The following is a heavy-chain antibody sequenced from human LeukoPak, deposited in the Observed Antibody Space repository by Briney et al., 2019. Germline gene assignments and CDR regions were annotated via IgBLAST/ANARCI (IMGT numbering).Heavy chain of an antibody. Sequence: ASVKVSCKASGYTFTDYYMHWVRQAPGRGLEWMGWINPTSGGTNFAQKFQGRVTMTRDTSISTAYMELSRLRSGDTALYYCARAGVWDYSDTSGYHNGAFDIWGQGTMVTVSS. CDR1: GYTFTDYY. J-gene: IGHJ3*02. CDR3: ARAGVWDYSDTSGYHNGAFDI. D-gene: IGHD3-22*01. V-gene: IGHV1-2*02. CDR2: INPTSGGT.